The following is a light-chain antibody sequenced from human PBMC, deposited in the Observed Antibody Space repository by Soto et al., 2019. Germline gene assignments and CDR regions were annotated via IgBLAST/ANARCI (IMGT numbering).Light chain of an antibody. V-gene: IGLV2-14*01. CDR3: SSYTGDNTL. J-gene: IGLJ2*01. CDR2: EVF. CDR1: SNDVGGYNS. Sequence: QSVLTQPASVSGSPGQSITISCTGTSNDVGGYNSVSWYQQHPGKAPKLMIYEVFNRPSGVSDRFSGSKSGNTATLTISGLQPEDEADYFCSSYTGDNTLFGGGTTLTVL.